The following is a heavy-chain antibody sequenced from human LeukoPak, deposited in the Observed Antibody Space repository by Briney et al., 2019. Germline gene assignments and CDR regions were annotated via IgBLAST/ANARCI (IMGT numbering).Heavy chain of an antibody. CDR1: GGSISSGSYY. V-gene: IGHV4-61*02. J-gene: IGHJ5*02. Sequence: PSETLSLTCTVSGGSISSGSYYWSWMRQPAGKGLEWIGRVYPSGTTNYNPSLKNRVTISVDTSKNQFSLKLSSVTAADTAVYYCARAPVTMIVVAWGQGTLVTVSS. CDR3: ARAPVTMIVVA. CDR2: VYPSGTT. D-gene: IGHD3-22*01.